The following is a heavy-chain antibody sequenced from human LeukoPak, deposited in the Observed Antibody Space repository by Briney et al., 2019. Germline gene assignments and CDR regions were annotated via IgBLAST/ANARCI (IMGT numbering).Heavy chain of an antibody. J-gene: IGHJ4*02. Sequence: SGTLSLTCAGSGGSISSSNWWSWIRQPPGKGLEWIGYIFYSGSTNYNPSLRSRVTISVDTSNNQFSLKLSSVTAADTAVYYCARSHGSGSYYNLNDYWGQGTLVTVSS. CDR2: IFYSGST. CDR1: GGSISSSNW. D-gene: IGHD3-10*01. CDR3: ARSHGSGSYYNLNDY. V-gene: IGHV4-61*01.